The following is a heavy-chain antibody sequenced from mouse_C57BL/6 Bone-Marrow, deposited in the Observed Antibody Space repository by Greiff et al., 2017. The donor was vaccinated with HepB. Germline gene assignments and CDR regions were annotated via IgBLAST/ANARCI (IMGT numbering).Heavy chain of an antibody. CDR1: GFTFTDYY. CDR3: ARYYYGSRGYFDY. J-gene: IGHJ2*01. CDR2: IRNKANGYTT. D-gene: IGHD1-1*01. V-gene: IGHV7-3*01. Sequence: EVKLVESGGGLVQPGGSLSLSCAASGFTFTDYYMSWVRQPPGKALEWLGFIRNKANGYTTEYSASVQGRFTISRDNSQSILYLQMNALRAEDSATYYCARYYYGSRGYFDYWGQGTTLTVSS.